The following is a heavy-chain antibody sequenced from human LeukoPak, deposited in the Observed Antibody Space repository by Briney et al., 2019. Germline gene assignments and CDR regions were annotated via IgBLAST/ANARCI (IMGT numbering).Heavy chain of an antibody. CDR1: GGSFSGYY. CDR3: ARVAYADASRIDY. V-gene: IGHV4-34*01. J-gene: IGHJ4*02. Sequence: SETLSLTCAVYGGSFSGYYWSWIRQPPGKGLEWIGEINHSGSTNYNPSLKSRVTISVDTSKNQFSLKLSSVTAADTAVYYCARVAYADASRIDYWGQGTLVTVPS. D-gene: IGHD1-14*01. CDR2: INHSGST.